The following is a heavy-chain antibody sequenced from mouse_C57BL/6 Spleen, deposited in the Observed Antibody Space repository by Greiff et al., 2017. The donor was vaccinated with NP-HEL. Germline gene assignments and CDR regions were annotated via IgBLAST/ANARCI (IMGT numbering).Heavy chain of an antibody. D-gene: IGHD3-3*01. Sequence: DVMLVESGGGLVQPGGSLSLSCAASGFTFTDYYMSWVRQPPGKALEWLGFIRNKANGYTTEYSASVKGRFTISRDNSQSILYLQMNALRAEDSATYYCARWRDVRYFDYWGQGTTLTVSS. J-gene: IGHJ2*01. CDR3: ARWRDVRYFDY. V-gene: IGHV7-3*01. CDR1: GFTFTDYY. CDR2: IRNKANGYTT.